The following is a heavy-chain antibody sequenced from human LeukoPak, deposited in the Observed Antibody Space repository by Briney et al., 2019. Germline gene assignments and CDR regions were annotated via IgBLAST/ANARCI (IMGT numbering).Heavy chain of an antibody. CDR2: ISHTPVT. V-gene: IGHV4-38-2*02. D-gene: IGHD3-16*01. J-gene: IGHJ4*02. CDR3: GREGGRSQTSN. Sequence: SDTLSLTRPVSGYSISSGYYWSSIRPTPGKGLEGIGRISHTPVTYHNPSLQSRVAMSVDTSKNQFSLSLRSVTAADTAIYYCGREGGRSQTSNWSQGTLVTVSS. CDR1: GYSISSGYY.